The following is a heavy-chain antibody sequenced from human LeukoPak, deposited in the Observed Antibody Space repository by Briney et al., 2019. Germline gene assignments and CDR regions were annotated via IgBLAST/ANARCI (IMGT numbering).Heavy chain of an antibody. CDR1: GDSISRHY. CDR2: FYDSGST. CDR3: ATSRISVYYYMDV. Sequence: PSETLSLTCTVSGDSISRHYWSWIQQPPGKGLEWIGYFYDSGSTNYNPSLKSRVTMSVDTSKNQLSLRLSSVTTTDTAVYYCATSRISVYYYMDVWGSGTTVTVSS. J-gene: IGHJ6*03. V-gene: IGHV4-59*11. D-gene: IGHD2-15*01.